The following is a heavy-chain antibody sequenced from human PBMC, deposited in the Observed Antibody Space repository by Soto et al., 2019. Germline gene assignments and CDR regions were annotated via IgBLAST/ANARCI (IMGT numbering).Heavy chain of an antibody. CDR2: IYYSGAT. Sequence: PSETLSLTCTVSGLSISSGDYYWSWIRQSPARGLEWIGFIYYSGATSPNPSRKTRISLSVDTSKNQFSLKLSSVTAADTAVYYCATAEYDSRASEYWGQGTPVTVS. J-gene: IGHJ4*02. CDR3: ATAEYDSRASEY. V-gene: IGHV4-30-4*01. D-gene: IGHD3-22*01. CDR1: GLSISSGDYY.